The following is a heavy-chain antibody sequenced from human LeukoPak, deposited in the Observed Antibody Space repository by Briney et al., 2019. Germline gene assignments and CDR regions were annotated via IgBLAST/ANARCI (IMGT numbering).Heavy chain of an antibody. V-gene: IGHV3-33*01. CDR2: IWYDGSNK. D-gene: IGHD5-18*01. Sequence: GRSLRLSCAASGFTFSSYGMHWVRQAPGKGLEWVAVIWYDGSNKYYADSVKGRFTISRDNSKNTLYLQMNSLRAEDTAVYYCARGYSYGYPIDYWGQGPLVTVSS. CDR1: GFTFSSYG. J-gene: IGHJ4*02. CDR3: ARGYSYGYPIDY.